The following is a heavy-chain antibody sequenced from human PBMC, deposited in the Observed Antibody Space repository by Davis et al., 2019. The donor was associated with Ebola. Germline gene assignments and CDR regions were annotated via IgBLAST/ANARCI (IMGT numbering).Heavy chain of an antibody. J-gene: IGHJ4*02. D-gene: IGHD2-15*01. Sequence: GESLKISCAASGFTFSSYGMHWVRQAPGKGLEWVSAISGSGGSTYYADSVKGRFTISRDNAKNSLYLQMNSLRAEDTAVYYCAGPAVVVAASGYWGQGTLVTVSS. CDR1: GFTFSSYG. CDR2: ISGSGGST. V-gene: IGHV3-23*01. CDR3: AGPAVVVAASGY.